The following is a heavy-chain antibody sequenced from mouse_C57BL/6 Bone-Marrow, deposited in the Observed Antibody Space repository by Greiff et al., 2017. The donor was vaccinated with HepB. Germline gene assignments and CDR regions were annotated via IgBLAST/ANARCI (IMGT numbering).Heavy chain of an antibody. CDR2: IYPRSGNT. J-gene: IGHJ2*01. V-gene: IGHV1-81*01. Sequence: QVHVKQSGAELARPGASVKLSCKASGYTFTSYGISWVKQRTGQGLEWIGEIYPRSGNTYYNEKFKGKATLTADKSSSPAYMELRSLTSEDSAVYFCAREGYYFDYWGQGTTLTVAS. CDR3: AREGYYFDY. CDR1: GYTFTSYG.